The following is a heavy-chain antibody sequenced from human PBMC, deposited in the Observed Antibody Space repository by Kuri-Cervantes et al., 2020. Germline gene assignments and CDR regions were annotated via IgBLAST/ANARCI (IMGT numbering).Heavy chain of an antibody. V-gene: IGHV3-11*04. Sequence: GESLKISCAASGFTFSDYYMSWIRQAPGKGLEWVSYISSSGSTIYYADSVKGRFTISRDNAKNSLYLQMSSLRAEDTGVYYCARGYCSGGDCYGEYYYYYYMDVWGKGTTVTVSS. J-gene: IGHJ6*03. D-gene: IGHD2-15*01. CDR1: GFTFSDYY. CDR2: ISSSGSTI. CDR3: ARGYCSGGDCYGEYYYYYYMDV.